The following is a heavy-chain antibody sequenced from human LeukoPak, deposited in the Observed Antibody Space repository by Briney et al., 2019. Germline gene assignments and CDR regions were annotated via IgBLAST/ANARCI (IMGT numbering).Heavy chain of an antibody. CDR2: IYYSGST. CDR3: ASSEYSSSSPPFDH. D-gene: IGHD6-6*01. J-gene: IGHJ4*02. CDR1: GGSISSYY. V-gene: IGHV4-59*08. Sequence: SETLSLTCTVSGGSISSYYWSWIRQPPGKGLEWIGYIYYSGSTNYNPSLKSRVTISVDTSKNQFSLKLSSVTAADTAVYYCASSEYSSSSPPFDHWGQGTLVTVSS.